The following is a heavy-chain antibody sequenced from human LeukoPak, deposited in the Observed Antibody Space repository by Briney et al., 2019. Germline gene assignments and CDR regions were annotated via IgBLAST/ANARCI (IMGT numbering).Heavy chain of an antibody. V-gene: IGHV3-30*03. CDR3: ARSGYSYGYVVYYYYYYGMDV. D-gene: IGHD5-18*01. CDR1: GFTFSSYG. CDR2: ISYDGSNK. Sequence: GGSLRLSCAASGFTFSSYGMHWVRQAPGKGLEWVAVISYDGSNKYYADSVKGRFTISRDNSKNTLYLQMNSLRAEDTAVYYCARSGYSYGYVVYYYYYYGMDVWGQGTTVTVSS. J-gene: IGHJ6*02.